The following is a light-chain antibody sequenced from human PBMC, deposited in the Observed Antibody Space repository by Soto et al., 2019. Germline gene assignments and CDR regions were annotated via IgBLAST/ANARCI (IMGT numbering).Light chain of an antibody. CDR2: EVS. CDR1: SSDVDDYNY. V-gene: IGLV2-14*01. Sequence: QSALTQPASVSGSPGQSITISCPGTSSDVDDYNYVFWFQQHPGKAPKDMTYEVSNRPSGVSNPFSGSKSGNTASLTISGLQAEDGADYYSMSYKRSNTLVVFGVGTKLTVL. J-gene: IGLJ2*01. CDR3: MSYKRSNTLVV.